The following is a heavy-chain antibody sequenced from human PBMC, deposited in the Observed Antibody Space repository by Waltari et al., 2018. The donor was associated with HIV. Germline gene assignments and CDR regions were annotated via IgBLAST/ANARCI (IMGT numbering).Heavy chain of an antibody. Sequence: YYWSWIRQPPGKGLEWIGEINHSGSTNYNPSLKSRVTISVDTSKNQFSLKLSSVTAADTAVYYCARGGDIVAPGDYWGQGTLVTVSS. V-gene: IGHV4-34*01. D-gene: IGHD5-12*01. CDR2: INHSGST. CDR1: YY. J-gene: IGHJ4*02. CDR3: ARGGDIVAPGDY.